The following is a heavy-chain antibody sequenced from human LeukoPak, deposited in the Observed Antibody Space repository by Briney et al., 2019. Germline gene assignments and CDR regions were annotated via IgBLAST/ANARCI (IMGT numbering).Heavy chain of an antibody. CDR2: ITFSSSHI. J-gene: IGHJ5*02. V-gene: IGHV3-21*01. Sequence: GGSLRLSCAASGFTFSGYVMTWVRQAPGKWLECVSSITFSSSHIYYADSVKGRFTISRDNTKDSLYLQMNSLRAEDTAIYYCARGPQFSGPGWFDPWGQGTLVTVSS. D-gene: IGHD3-10*01. CDR3: ARGPQFSGPGWFDP. CDR1: GFTFSGYV.